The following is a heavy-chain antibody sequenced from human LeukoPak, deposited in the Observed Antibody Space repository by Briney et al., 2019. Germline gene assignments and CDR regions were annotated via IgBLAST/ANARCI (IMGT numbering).Heavy chain of an antibody. CDR1: GGSISSGGYY. J-gene: IGHJ4*02. V-gene: IGHV4-31*03. CDR2: IYYSGST. Sequence: SETLSLTCTVSGGSISSGGYYWRWIRQHPGKGLEWIGYIYYSGSTYYNPSLKSRVTISVDTSKNQFSLKLSSVTAADTAVYYCARGSPPSYGSGKGGFDYWGQGTLVTVSS. D-gene: IGHD3-10*01. CDR3: ARGSPPSYGSGKGGFDY.